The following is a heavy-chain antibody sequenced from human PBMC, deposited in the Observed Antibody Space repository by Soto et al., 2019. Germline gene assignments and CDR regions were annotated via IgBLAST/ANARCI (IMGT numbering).Heavy chain of an antibody. J-gene: IGHJ4*02. Sequence: SETLSLTCTVSGGSISSYYWSWIRQPPWKGLEWIGYIYYSGSTNYNPSLKSRVTISVDTSKNQFSLKLSSVTAADTAVYYCARHDPGLWDKYYFDYWGQGTLVTVSS. CDR1: GGSISSYY. CDR3: ARHDPGLWDKYYFDY. D-gene: IGHD3-16*01. V-gene: IGHV4-59*08. CDR2: IYYSGST.